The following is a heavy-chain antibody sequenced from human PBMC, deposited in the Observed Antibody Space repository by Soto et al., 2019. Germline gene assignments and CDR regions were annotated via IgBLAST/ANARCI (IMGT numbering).Heavy chain of an antibody. D-gene: IGHD2-15*01. J-gene: IGHJ4*02. CDR1: GGTFSSYA. Sequence: SVKVSCKASGGTFSSYAISWVRQAPGQGLEWMGGIIPIFGTANYAQKFQGRVTITADRSTSTAYMELSSLRSEDTAVYYCAGPRYCSGGSCYSYYFDYWGQGTLVTVSS. V-gene: IGHV1-69*06. CDR2: IIPIFGTA. CDR3: AGPRYCSGGSCYSYYFDY.